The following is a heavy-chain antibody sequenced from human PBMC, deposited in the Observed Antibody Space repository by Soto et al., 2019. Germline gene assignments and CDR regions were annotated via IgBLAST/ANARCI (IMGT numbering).Heavy chain of an antibody. CDR1: SGSMSGYH. V-gene: IGHV4-59*01. D-gene: IGHD3-3*01. J-gene: IGHJ3*02. CDR3: ARAGDYDFWSGYSNDAFDI. Sequence: SETLSLTCTVSSGSMSGYHWNWIRQPPGKGLEWIGYIYYSGSTNYNPSLKSRVTISVDTSKNQFSLKLSSVTAADTAVYYCARAGDYDFWSGYSNDAFDIWGQGTMVTVSS. CDR2: IYYSGST.